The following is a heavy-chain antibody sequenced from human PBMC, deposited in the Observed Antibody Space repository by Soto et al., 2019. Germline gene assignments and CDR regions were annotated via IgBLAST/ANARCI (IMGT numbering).Heavy chain of an antibody. Sequence: EVPLVESGGGLVQPGGSLRLSCAASGFTLSSYWMSWVRQAPGRGLEWVANINQNAGKIYYVDSVKGRFTVSRDNAKNSLYLQMNSLSVEDTAVYYCARLEERQCLNQWGQGTLVTVSS. V-gene: IGHV3-7*04. CDR3: ARLEERQCLNQ. D-gene: IGHD6-19*01. CDR2: INQNAGKI. J-gene: IGHJ4*02. CDR1: GFTLSSYW.